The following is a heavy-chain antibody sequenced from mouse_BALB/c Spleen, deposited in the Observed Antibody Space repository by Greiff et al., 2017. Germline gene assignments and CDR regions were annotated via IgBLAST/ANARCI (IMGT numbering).Heavy chain of an antibody. CDR1: GFTFSSYA. CDR3: AIYDGYLYYAMDY. J-gene: IGHJ4*01. CDR2: ISSGGST. Sequence: EVKLMESGGGLVKPGGSLKLSCAASGFTFSSYAMSWVRQTPEKRLEWVASISSGGSTYYPDSVKGRFTISRDNARNILYLQMSSLRSEDTAMYYCAIYDGYLYYAMDYWGQGTSVTVSS. D-gene: IGHD2-3*01. V-gene: IGHV5-6-5*01.